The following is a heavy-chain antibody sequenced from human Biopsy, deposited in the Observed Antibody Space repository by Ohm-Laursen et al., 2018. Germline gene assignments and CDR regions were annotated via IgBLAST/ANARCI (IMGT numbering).Heavy chain of an antibody. D-gene: IGHD3-22*01. CDR1: GDPTSSYY. J-gene: IGHJ2*01. V-gene: IGHV4-59*12. CDR3: ARDRGYYSDRTVPGYFDL. CDR2: VYYTGST. Sequence: SETLSLTCTVSGDPTSSYYWSWIRQPPGKGLEWIGYVYYTGSTDYNPSLQSRVTISVDTSKNHFSLRLRSVTPADTAIYYCARDRGYYSDRTVPGYFDLWGRGTLVTVSS.